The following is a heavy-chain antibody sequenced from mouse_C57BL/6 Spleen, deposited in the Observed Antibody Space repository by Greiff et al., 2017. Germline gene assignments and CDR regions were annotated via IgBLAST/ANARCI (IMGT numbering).Heavy chain of an antibody. CDR3: ARGNYYYGSGGYFDY. CDR2: IYPGSGST. CDR1: GYTFTSYW. Sequence: VQLQQPGAEHVKPGASVKMSCKASGYTFTSYWITWVKQRPGQGLEWIGDIYPGSGSTNYNEKFKSKATLTVDTSSSTAYMQLSSLTSEDSAVYYCARGNYYYGSGGYFDYWGQGTTLTVSS. J-gene: IGHJ2*01. V-gene: IGHV1-55*01. D-gene: IGHD1-1*01.